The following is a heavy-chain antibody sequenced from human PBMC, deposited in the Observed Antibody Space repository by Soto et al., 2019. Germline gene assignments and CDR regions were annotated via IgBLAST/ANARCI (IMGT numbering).Heavy chain of an antibody. CDR2: IYYSGST. CDR3: ASHGLDGPDY. CDR1: GGSISSGGYY. Sequence: SETLSLTCTVSGGSISSGGYYWSWIRQHPGKGLEWIGYIYYSGSTYYNPSLKSRVTISVDTSKNQFSLKLSSVTAADTAGYYCASHGLDGPDYWGQGTLVTVSS. J-gene: IGHJ4*02. V-gene: IGHV4-31*03.